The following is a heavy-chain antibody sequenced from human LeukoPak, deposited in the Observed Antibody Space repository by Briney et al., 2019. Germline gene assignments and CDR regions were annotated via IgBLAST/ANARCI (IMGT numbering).Heavy chain of an antibody. D-gene: IGHD3-22*01. CDR3: AKGGYWGYSTRGFDY. Sequence: GGSLRLSCAASGFTFSSYGMHWVRQAPGKGPEWVAVIWYDGSNKYYADSVKGRFTISRDNSKNTLYLQMNSLRAEDTAVYYCAKGGYWGYSTRGFDYWGQGTLVTVSS. CDR2: IWYDGSNK. CDR1: GFTFSSYG. J-gene: IGHJ4*02. V-gene: IGHV3-33*06.